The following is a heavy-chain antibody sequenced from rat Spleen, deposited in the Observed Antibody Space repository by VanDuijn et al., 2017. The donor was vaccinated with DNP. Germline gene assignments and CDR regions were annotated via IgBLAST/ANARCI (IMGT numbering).Heavy chain of an antibody. D-gene: IGHD1-12*02. CDR3: VRPHDYAGSYPRY. V-gene: IGHV5-22*01. J-gene: IGHJ2*01. CDR1: GFTFSDYY. CDR2: ISYDGGSA. Sequence: EVQLVESGGGLVQPGRSLKLSCAASGFTFSDYYMAWVRQTPTKGLEWVAYISYDGGSAYNGDSVKGRFTISRDNARSTLYLQLNSLRSEDMATYYCVRPHDYAGSYPRYWGQGVMVTVSS.